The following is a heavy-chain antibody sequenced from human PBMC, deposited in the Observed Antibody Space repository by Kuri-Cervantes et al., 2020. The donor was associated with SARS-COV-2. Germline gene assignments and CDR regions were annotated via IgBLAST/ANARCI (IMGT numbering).Heavy chain of an antibody. CDR1: GVSVTGGTYY. J-gene: IGHJ3*02. V-gene: IGHV4-61*10. Sequence: SETLSLTCAVSGVSVTGGTYYWAWIRQPAGKGLEWIGEINHSGSTNYNPSLKSRVTISVDTSKNQFSLKLSSVTAADTAVYYCARADDFWSGHDAFDIWGQGAMVTVSS. D-gene: IGHD3-3*01. CDR3: ARADDFWSGHDAFDI. CDR2: INHSGST.